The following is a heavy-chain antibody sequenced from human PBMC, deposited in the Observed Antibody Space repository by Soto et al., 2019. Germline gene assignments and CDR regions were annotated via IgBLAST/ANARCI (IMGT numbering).Heavy chain of an antibody. D-gene: IGHD2-15*01. CDR3: ATLPPRIVVVKTEIPT. Sequence: PSETLSLTCTVSGGSINNSNYSWGWIRQPPGKGLEWIGEVYHSGSTKYNPSLKSRVTISVDKSKNQFSLELRAVTAADTAVYYCATLPPRIVVVKTEIPTWGQGTLVTVSS. CDR1: GGSINNSNYS. V-gene: IGHV4-39*07. J-gene: IGHJ5*02. CDR2: VYHSGST.